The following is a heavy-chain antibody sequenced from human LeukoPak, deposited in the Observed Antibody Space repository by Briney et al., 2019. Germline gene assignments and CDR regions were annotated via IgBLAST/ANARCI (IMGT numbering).Heavy chain of an antibody. J-gene: IGHJ2*01. CDR1: GGSISSSSYY. CDR3: ARDYGDIPPDWYYDL. V-gene: IGHV4-61*01. Sequence: SETLSLTCTVSGGSISSSSYYWSWIRQPPGKGLEWIGYIYYTGSTTYNPSLKSRVTISVDTSKNQFSLKLRSVTAADTAVYYCARDYGDIPPDWYYDLWGRGTLVTVSS. D-gene: IGHD4-17*01. CDR2: IYYTGST.